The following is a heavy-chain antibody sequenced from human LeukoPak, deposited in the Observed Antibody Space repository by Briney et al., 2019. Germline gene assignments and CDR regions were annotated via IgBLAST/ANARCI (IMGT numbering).Heavy chain of an antibody. CDR2: ISGSGGST. J-gene: IGHJ4*02. Sequence: GGSLRLSCAASGFTFSSYAMSWVRHAPGKGTEWVSAISGSGGSTYYADSVKGRFTISRDNSKNTLNLQMSSLRAEDTAVYYCATHLWTFDYWGRGTLVTVSS. D-gene: IGHD5-18*01. CDR3: ATHLWTFDY. CDR1: GFTFSSYA. V-gene: IGHV3-23*01.